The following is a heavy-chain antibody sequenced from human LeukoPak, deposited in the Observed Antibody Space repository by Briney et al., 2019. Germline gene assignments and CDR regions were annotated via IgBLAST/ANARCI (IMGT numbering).Heavy chain of an antibody. V-gene: IGHV3-7*01. CDR2: IKQDGSEK. CDR1: GFTFSSYW. J-gene: IGHJ4*02. D-gene: IGHD5-18*01. CDR3: ATDNRPHQYSYGYGRTY. Sequence: PGGSLRLSCAASGFTFSSYWMSWVRQAPGKGLEWVANIKQDGSEKYYVDSVKGRFTISRDNAKNSLYLQMNSLRAEDTAVYYCATDNRPHQYSYGYGRTYWGQGTLVTVSS.